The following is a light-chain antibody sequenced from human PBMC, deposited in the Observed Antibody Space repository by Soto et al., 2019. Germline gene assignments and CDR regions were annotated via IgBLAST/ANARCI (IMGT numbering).Light chain of an antibody. CDR3: QQYKTQAT. V-gene: IGKV1-5*03. CDR2: MAS. J-gene: IGKJ1*01. CDR1: QNINYW. Sequence: DIQMTQSPSTLSASVGDRVTITCRASQNINYWLAWYQQKPGKAPKPLIYMASNLESGVPPMFSGSGGGTEFTLNISSLQPDDFAAYYCQQYKTQATVGQGTKVDSK.